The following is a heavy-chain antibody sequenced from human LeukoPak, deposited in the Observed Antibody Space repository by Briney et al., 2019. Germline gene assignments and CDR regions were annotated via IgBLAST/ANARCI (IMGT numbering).Heavy chain of an antibody. CDR2: ISSDGSTI. J-gene: IGHJ5*02. Sequence: PGGSLRLSCAASGFTFSDYYTSWIRQAPGKGLEWVSYISSDGSTIYYADSVKGRFTISRDYAKNSLYLQMNTLRAEDTAMYYCARGVVPAAWGQGTLVTVSS. D-gene: IGHD2-2*01. V-gene: IGHV3-11*04. CDR1: GFTFSDYY. CDR3: ARGVVPAA.